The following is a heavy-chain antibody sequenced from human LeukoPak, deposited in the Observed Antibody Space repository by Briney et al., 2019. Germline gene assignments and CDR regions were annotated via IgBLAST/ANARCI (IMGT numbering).Heavy chain of an antibody. CDR1: GGTFSSYT. V-gene: IGHV1-69*04. Sequence: SVKVSCKASGGTFSSYTISWVRQAPGQGLEWMGRIIHILGIANYAQKFQGRVTITADKSTSTAYMELSSLRSEDTAVYYCARETDFWSGHYYFDYWGQGTLVTVSS. CDR3: ARETDFWSGHYYFDY. D-gene: IGHD3-3*01. J-gene: IGHJ4*02. CDR2: IIHILGIA.